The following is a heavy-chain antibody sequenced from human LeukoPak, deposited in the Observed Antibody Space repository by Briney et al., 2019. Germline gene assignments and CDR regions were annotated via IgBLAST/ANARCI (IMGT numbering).Heavy chain of an antibody. D-gene: IGHD6-13*01. J-gene: IGHJ6*03. Sequence: PGGSLRLSCAASGFTFSSYSMNWVRQAPGKGLEWVSSISSSSSNICYADSVKGRFTISRDNAKNSLYLQMNSLRAEDTAVYYCARVGLGSSWLTLYYYYYMDVWGKGTTVTISS. CDR1: GFTFSSYS. V-gene: IGHV3-21*01. CDR3: ARVGLGSSWLTLYYYYYMDV. CDR2: ISSSSSNI.